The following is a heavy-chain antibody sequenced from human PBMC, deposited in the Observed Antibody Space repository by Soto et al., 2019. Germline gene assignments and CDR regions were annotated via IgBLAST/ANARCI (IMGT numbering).Heavy chain of an antibody. J-gene: IGHJ6*02. CDR2: ISAYNGNT. V-gene: IGHV1-18*01. CDR3: AGDVDIVVVPAAIPYHAMDV. Sequence: ASVKVSCKASGYTFTSYGISWVRQAPGQGLAWMGWISAYNGNTNYAQKLQGRVTMTTDTSTSTAYMELRSLRSDDTAVYYCAGDVDIVVVPAAIPYHAMDVWGQGTTVTVS. D-gene: IGHD2-2*03. CDR1: GYTFTSYG.